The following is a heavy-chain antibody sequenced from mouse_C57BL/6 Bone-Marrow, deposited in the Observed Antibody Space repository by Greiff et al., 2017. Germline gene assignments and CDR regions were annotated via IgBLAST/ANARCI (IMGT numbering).Heavy chain of an antibody. V-gene: IGHV1-64*01. CDR1: GYTFTSYW. CDR2: IHPNSGST. Sequence: QVQLQQPGAELVKPGASVKLSCKASGYTFTSYWMHWVKQRPGQGLEWIGMIHPNSGSTNYNEKFKSKATLTVDKSSSTAYMQISSLTSEDSAVYYCARSRCYDYDLDYWGQGTSVTVSS. J-gene: IGHJ4*01. D-gene: IGHD2-4*01. CDR3: ARSRCYDYDLDY.